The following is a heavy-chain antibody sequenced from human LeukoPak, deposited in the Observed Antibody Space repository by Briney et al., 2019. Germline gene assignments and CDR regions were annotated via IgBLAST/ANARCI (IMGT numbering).Heavy chain of an antibody. CDR1: GGSISSSSYY. J-gene: IGHJ4*02. CDR3: ARHPNLAAATGGRFDY. D-gene: IGHD6-13*01. CDR2: IYYSGST. V-gene: IGHV4-39*01. Sequence: SETLSLTCTVSGGSISSSSYYWGWIRQPPGKGLEWIGSIYYSGSTYYNPSLKSRVTISVDTSKNQFSLKLSSVTAADTAVYYCARHPNLAAATGGRFDYWGQGTLVTVSS.